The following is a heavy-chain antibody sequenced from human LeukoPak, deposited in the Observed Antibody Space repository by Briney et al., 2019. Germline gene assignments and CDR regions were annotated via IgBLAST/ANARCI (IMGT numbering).Heavy chain of an antibody. V-gene: IGHV4-59*01. Sequence: PSETLSLTCTVSADSITSYYWSWIRPPPGKGLEWIGYIYYSGSTNYNPSLKSRVTISVDTSKNQFSLKLSSVTAADTAVYYCAKHSSSWYSTIDYWGQGTLVTVSS. D-gene: IGHD6-13*01. J-gene: IGHJ4*02. CDR1: ADSITSYY. CDR3: AKHSSSWYSTIDY. CDR2: IYYSGST.